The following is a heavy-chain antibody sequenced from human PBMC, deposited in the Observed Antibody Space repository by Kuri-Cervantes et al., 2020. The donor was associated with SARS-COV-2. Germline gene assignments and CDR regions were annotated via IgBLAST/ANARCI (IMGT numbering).Heavy chain of an antibody. CDR1: GFTLSGYG. CDR2: TSADRTKE. D-gene: IGHD3-22*01. J-gene: IGHJ2*01. V-gene: IGHV3-33*05. CDR3: ARDSDTTGYYWYFDL. Sequence: GESLKISCAASGFTLSGYGIHWARQAPGKGLEWVAATSADRTKEYYLDSVKGRFAISRDNSKNTVYLQINSLRAEDTAVYYCARDSDTTGYYWYFDLWGRGTLVTVSS.